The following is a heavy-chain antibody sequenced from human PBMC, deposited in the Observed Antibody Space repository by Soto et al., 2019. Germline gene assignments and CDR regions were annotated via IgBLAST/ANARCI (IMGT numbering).Heavy chain of an antibody. CDR1: GYTLTELS. CDR2: FDPEDGET. V-gene: IGHV1-24*01. J-gene: IGHJ4*02. Sequence: ASVKDSCKVSGYTLTELSMHWVRQAPGKGLEWLGGFDPEDGETIYAQKFQGRVTMTEDTSTDTAYMELSSLRSEDTAVYYCATDLMVRGILDYWGQGTLVTVSS. D-gene: IGHD3-10*01. CDR3: ATDLMVRGILDY.